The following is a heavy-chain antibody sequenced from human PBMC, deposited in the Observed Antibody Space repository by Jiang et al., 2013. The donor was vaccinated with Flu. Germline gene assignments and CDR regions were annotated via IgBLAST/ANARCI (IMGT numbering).Heavy chain of an antibody. CDR2: IYYTGST. CDR1: DGSISSYY. J-gene: IGHJ4*02. Sequence: GPGLVKPSETLSLTCTVSDGSISSYYWSWIRQPPGQGLEWLAYIYYTGSTNYNPSLKSRVTISIDTSKNQFSLKLSSLTAADTAVYYCARANYYYSSGYFPYFDYWGQGTLVTVSS. V-gene: IGHV4-59*08. CDR3: ARANYYYSSGYFPYFDY. D-gene: IGHD3-22*01.